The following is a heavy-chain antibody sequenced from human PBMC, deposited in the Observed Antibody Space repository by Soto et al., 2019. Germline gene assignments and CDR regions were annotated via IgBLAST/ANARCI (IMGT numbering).Heavy chain of an antibody. CDR3: ALRSMSVVPEY. J-gene: IGHJ4*02. D-gene: IGHD3-22*01. CDR2: LYYGRSA. Sequence: QVQLQESGPGLVKPSEPLSLTCAVSGDSISSYYCMWIRQPPGKALESIGYLYYGRSANYNPSLKSRVTMSVDTSTNQCSLTLSSMTAADTAVYYCALRSMSVVPEYWGQGTLVTVSS. V-gene: IGHV4-59*01. CDR1: GDSISSYY.